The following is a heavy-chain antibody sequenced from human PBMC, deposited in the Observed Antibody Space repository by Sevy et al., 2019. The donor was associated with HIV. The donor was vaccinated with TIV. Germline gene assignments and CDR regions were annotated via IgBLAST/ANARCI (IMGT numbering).Heavy chain of an antibody. D-gene: IGHD6-19*01. J-gene: IGHJ4*02. Sequence: GGSLRLSCAASGFTFSSYGMHWVHQAPGKGLEWVAVTWYDGSNKYYEDSVKGRFTISRDNSKNTLYLQMNSLRAEDTAVYYCARGGRIEVSGRVGYLEFWGQGILVTVSS. CDR1: GFTFSSYG. CDR2: TWYDGSNK. CDR3: ARGGRIEVSGRVGYLEF. V-gene: IGHV3-33*01.